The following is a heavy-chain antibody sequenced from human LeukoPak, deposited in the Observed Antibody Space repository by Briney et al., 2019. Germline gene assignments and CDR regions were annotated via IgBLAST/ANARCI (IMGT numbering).Heavy chain of an antibody. CDR1: GFTFGDYA. J-gene: IGHJ6*03. V-gene: IGHV3-49*05. CDR3: TSDPPTIFGVVYYYYYYMDV. Sequence: KSGRSLRLSCTASGFTFGDYAMSWFRQAPGKGLEWVGFIRSKAYGGTTAYAASVKGRFTISRDDSKSSAYLQMNSLKTEDTAVYYCTSDPPTIFGVVYYYYYYMDVWGKGTTVTVSS. D-gene: IGHD3-3*01. CDR2: IRSKAYGGTT.